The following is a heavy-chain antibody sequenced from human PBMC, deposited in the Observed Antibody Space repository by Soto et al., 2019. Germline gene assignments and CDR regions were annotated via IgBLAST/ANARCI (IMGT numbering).Heavy chain of an antibody. Sequence: QVQLQQWGAGLLKPSETLSLTCAVYGGSFSGSYWSWIRQPPGQGLEWNGEINHSGSTNYNPSLKSRGTISVAASKNRFSLKLSSVAAADTAVYYCASLLAWAAVPWGQGTLVTVSS. CDR2: INHSGST. J-gene: IGHJ5*02. CDR3: ASLLAWAAVP. V-gene: IGHV4-34*01. D-gene: IGHD3-3*02. CDR1: GGSFSGSY.